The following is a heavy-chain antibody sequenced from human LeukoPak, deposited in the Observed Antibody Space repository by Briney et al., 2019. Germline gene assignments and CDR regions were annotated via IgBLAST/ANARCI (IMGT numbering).Heavy chain of an antibody. CDR3: ARDVYYYYGYYYYGMDV. J-gene: IGHJ6*02. CDR1: GFTVSSSF. V-gene: IGHV3-53*05. D-gene: IGHD3-10*01. CDR2: IYTGGST. Sequence: GGSLRLSCAASGFTVSSSFMSWVRQAPGKGLEWVSVIYTGGSTQHADSVKGRFTISRDNSKNTLYLQMNSLRAEDTAVYYCARDVYYYYGYYYYGMDVWGQGTTVTVSS.